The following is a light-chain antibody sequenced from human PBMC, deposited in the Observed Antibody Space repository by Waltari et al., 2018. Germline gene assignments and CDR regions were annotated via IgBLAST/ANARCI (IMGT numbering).Light chain of an antibody. Sequence: DIQMTQSPSSLSASVGDRVTITCRASQGINNHLAWYQQKHGKVPTLLIYSASTLQSRVPSRFSGSGSGTDFTLTISSLHPEDVATYYCQKYNSAPRTFGPGTKVEIK. J-gene: IGKJ1*01. CDR2: SAS. CDR1: QGINNH. V-gene: IGKV1-27*01. CDR3: QKYNSAPRT.